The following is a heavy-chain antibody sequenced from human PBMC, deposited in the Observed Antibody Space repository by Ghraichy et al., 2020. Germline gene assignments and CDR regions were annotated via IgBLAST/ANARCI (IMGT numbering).Heavy chain of an antibody. CDR1: GGTFSSYA. CDR3: ARDNYSGSSNWFDP. CDR2: IIPIFGTA. Sequence: SVKVSCKASGGTFSSYAISWVRQAPGQGLEWMGGIIPIFGTANYAQKFQGRVTITADESTSTAYMELSSLRSEDTAVYYCARDNYSGSSNWFDPWGQGTLVTVSS. J-gene: IGHJ5*02. D-gene: IGHD1-26*01. V-gene: IGHV1-69*13.